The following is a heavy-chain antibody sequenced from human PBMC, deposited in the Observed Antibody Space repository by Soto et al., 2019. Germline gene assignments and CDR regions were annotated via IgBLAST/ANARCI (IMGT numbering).Heavy chain of an antibody. J-gene: IGHJ4*02. CDR2: IYYSGST. CDR1: GGSISSSSYY. CDR3: ARQLITTFGVVNIPFDY. V-gene: IGHV4-39*01. D-gene: IGHD3-3*01. Sequence: QLQLQESGPGLVKPSETLSLTCTVSGGSISSSSYYWGWIRQPPGKGLERIGRIYYSGSTYYNTCINSGVTISVDTSKNQYYLKLSLVTAADTAVYYCARQLITTFGVVNIPFDYWGQGTLVTVSS.